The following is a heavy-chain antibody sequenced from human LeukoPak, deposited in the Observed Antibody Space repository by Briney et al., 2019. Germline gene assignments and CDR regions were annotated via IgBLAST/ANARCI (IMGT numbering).Heavy chain of an antibody. CDR3: AKDQAQLFDY. J-gene: IGHJ4*02. V-gene: IGHV3-30*02. Sequence: GGSLRLSCAASGFTFSSYGMHWVRQAPGKGLEWVAFIRYDGGNKYYADSVKGRFTISRDNSKNTLYLQMNSLRAEDTAVYYCAKDQAQLFDYWGQGTLVTVSS. CDR2: IRYDGGNK. CDR1: GFTFSSYG. D-gene: IGHD3-10*01.